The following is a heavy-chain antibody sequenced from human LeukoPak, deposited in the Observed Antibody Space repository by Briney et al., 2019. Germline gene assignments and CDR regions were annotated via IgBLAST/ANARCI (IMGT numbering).Heavy chain of an antibody. D-gene: IGHD1-26*01. J-gene: IGHJ4*02. CDR1: GYSFTNYW. Sequence: LGESLKISCRGSGYSFTNYWIGWVRQMPGKGLEWMGIIYPGDSDARYSPSFEGRVTISVDKTINTAYLQWSSLKASDNAMYYCAREGGSNPTFDLWGQGTLVTVSS. CDR2: IYPGDSDA. CDR3: AREGGSNPTFDL. V-gene: IGHV5-51*01.